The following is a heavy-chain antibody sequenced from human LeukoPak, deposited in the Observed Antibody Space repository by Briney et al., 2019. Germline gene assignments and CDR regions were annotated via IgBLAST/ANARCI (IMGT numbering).Heavy chain of an antibody. CDR3: ARVAAGIGFFQH. CDR1: GGSISTSNYY. J-gene: IGHJ1*01. D-gene: IGHD6-19*01. V-gene: IGHV4-39*07. CDR2: IFYSGSP. Sequence: SETLPLTCTVSGGSISTSNYYWGWIRQPPGKGLEWIGSIFYSGSPYYNPSLKTRVTISEDTSKSQFSLKLTSVTAADTAVYYCARVAAGIGFFQHWGQGTLVTVSS.